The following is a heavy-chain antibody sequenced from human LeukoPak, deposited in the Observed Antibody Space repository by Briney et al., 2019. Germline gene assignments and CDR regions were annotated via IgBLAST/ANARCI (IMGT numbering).Heavy chain of an antibody. D-gene: IGHD5-18*01. J-gene: IGHJ4*02. CDR2: VTNSGGST. Sequence: PGGSRRLSCAASKFTFSNYAMSWVRQAPGKGLEWVSAVTNSGGSTYYADSVKGRFTIFRDNSKNTLYLQMNSLRADDTAVYYCARRASTERGHSYGLDYWGQGTLVTVSS. CDR1: KFTFSNYA. V-gene: IGHV3-23*01. CDR3: ARRASTERGHSYGLDY.